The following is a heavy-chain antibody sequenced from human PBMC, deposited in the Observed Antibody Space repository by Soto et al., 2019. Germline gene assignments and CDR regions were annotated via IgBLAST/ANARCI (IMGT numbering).Heavy chain of an antibody. CDR2: IYYSGST. V-gene: IGHV4-59*12. D-gene: IGHD5-18*01. Sequence: PSETLSLTCTVSGGSISSYYWSWIRQPPGKGLEWIGYIYYSGSTNYNPSLKSRVTISVDTSKNQFSLNLSSVTAADTALYYCARALGYTYGHLPIDYWGQGTLVTVSS. CDR1: GGSISSYY. CDR3: ARALGYTYGHLPIDY. J-gene: IGHJ4*02.